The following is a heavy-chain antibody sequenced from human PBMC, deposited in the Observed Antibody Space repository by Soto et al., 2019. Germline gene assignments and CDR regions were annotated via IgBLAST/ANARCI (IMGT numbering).Heavy chain of an antibody. D-gene: IGHD3-10*01. CDR3: AKDTTMVRGLFDY. Sequence: GGSLRLSCAASGFTFSSYAMSWVRQVPGKGLEWVSAISGSGGSTYYADSVKGRFTISRDNSKNTLYLQMNSLRAEDTAVYYCAKDTTMVRGLFDYWGQGTLVTVSS. CDR1: GFTFSSYA. CDR2: ISGSGGST. J-gene: IGHJ4*02. V-gene: IGHV3-23*01.